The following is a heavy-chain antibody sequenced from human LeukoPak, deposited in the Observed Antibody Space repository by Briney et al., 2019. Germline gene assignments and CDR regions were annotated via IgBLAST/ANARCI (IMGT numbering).Heavy chain of an antibody. CDR3: AREPRKTTVRGENNY. CDR1: GYTFTGYY. Sequence: ASVKVSCKASGYTFTGYYMHWVRQAPGQGLEWMGWINPNSGGTNYAQKFQGRVTMTRDTSISTAYMELSSLRSDDTAVYNCAREPRKTTVRGENNYWGQGTLVTVSS. V-gene: IGHV1-2*02. D-gene: IGHD3-10*01. J-gene: IGHJ4*02. CDR2: INPNSGGT.